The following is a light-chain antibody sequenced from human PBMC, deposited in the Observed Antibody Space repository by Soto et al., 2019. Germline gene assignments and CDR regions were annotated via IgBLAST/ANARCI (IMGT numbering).Light chain of an antibody. Sequence: QSALTQPPSASGSPGQSVTISCTGTSSDVGGYNYVSWYQQHPGKAPKLMIYEVTKRPSGVPDRVSGSRSGNTASLTVSGLQAEDEADYYCSSFAGSNTVAFGGGTKLTVL. CDR1: SSDVGGYNY. CDR3: SSFAGSNTVA. CDR2: EVT. J-gene: IGLJ2*01. V-gene: IGLV2-8*01.